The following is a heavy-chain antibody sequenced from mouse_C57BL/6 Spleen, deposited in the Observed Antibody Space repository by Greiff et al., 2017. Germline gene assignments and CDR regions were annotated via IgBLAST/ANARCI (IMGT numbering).Heavy chain of an antibody. D-gene: IGHD1-1*01. V-gene: IGHV14-2*01. CDR2: IDPEDGDT. CDR1: GFNIKDYY. CDR3: ARGNYYGSGYAMDY. Sequence: EVKLQQSGAELVKPGASVKLSCTASGFNIKDYYMHWVKQRTEQGLEWIGRIDPEDGDTKYAPKFQGKATITADTSSNTAYLQLSSLTSEDTAVYYCARGNYYGSGYAMDYWGQGTSVTVSS. J-gene: IGHJ4*01.